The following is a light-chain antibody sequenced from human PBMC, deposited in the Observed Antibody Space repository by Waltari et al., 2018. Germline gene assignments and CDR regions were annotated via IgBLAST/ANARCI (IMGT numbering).Light chain of an antibody. CDR1: QSVSRA. V-gene: IGKV3-20*01. Sequence: SCRASQSVSRALAWYQQKPGQAPRLLIYGASTMANGIPDRFSGSGSGTDFSLTISRLEPDDFAVYYCQQYLRLPVTFGQGTTVEI. CDR3: QQYLRLPVT. J-gene: IGKJ1*01. CDR2: GAS.